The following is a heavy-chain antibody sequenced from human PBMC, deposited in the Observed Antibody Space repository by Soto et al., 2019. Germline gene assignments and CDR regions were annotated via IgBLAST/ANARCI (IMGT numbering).Heavy chain of an antibody. J-gene: IGHJ4*02. CDR1: GGSISSYY. CDR3: ARGGYCSGGSCYSYYYFDY. CDR2: IYYSGST. V-gene: IGHV4-59*08. Sequence: TLSLTCTVSGGSISSYYWSWIRQPPGKGLEWIGYIYYSGSTNYNPSLKSRVTISVDTSKNQFSLKLSSVTAADTAVYYCARGGYCSGGSCYSYYYFDYWGQGTLVTVSS. D-gene: IGHD2-15*01.